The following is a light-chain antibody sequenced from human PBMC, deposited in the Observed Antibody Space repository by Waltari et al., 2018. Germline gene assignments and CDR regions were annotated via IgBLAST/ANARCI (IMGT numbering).Light chain of an antibody. J-gene: IGKJ2*01. V-gene: IGKV1-39*01. Sequence: DIQMTQSPSSLSASVGDRVTITCRAGQSISSYLNWYQHKPGNAPKLLIYAASSLQSGVPSRFSGSGSGTDFTLTISSLTPEDFATYYCQQSYSTPLTFGQGTKLEIK. CDR1: QSISSY. CDR3: QQSYSTPLT. CDR2: AAS.